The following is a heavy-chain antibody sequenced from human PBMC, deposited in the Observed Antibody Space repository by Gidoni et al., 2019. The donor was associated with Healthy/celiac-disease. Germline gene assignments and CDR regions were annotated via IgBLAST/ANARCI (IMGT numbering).Heavy chain of an antibody. Sequence: WVRQAPGQGLEWMGGIIPIFGTANYAQKFQGRVTITADKSTSTAYMELSSLRSEDTAVYYCAGLYCSSTSCYMGYYYYGMDVWGKGTTVTVSS. V-gene: IGHV1-69*06. D-gene: IGHD2-2*02. CDR3: AGLYCSSTSCYMGYYYYGMDV. CDR2: IIPIFGTA. J-gene: IGHJ6*04.